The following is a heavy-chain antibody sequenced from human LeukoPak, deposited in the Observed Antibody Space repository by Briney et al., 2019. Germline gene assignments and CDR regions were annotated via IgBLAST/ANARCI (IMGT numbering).Heavy chain of an antibody. Sequence: GGSLRLPCAASEFSLINAWMSWVRQAPGKGLEWVGRIRSEADGGTLDYAALVKGRFTISRDASKNTLYLQMNSLKTEDTAVYYCTTVIMGTPKDDYWGQGTLVTVSS. CDR3: TTVIMGTPKDDY. D-gene: IGHD4-23*01. CDR2: IRSEADGGTL. J-gene: IGHJ4*02. CDR1: EFSLINAW. V-gene: IGHV3-15*01.